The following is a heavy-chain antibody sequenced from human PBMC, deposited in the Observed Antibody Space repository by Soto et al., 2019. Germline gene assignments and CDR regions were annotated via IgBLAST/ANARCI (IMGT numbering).Heavy chain of an antibody. J-gene: IGHJ6*03. D-gene: IGHD6-19*01. CDR3: AKDPNSSGYYYYYYMDV. CDR2: ISGSGGST. CDR1: GFTFSSYA. Sequence: PGGSLRLSCAASGFTFSSYAMSWVRQAPGKGLEWVSAISGSGGSTYYADSVKGRFTISRDNSKNTLYLQMNSLRAEDTAVYYCAKDPNSSGYYYYYYMDVWGKGTTVTVSS. V-gene: IGHV3-23*01.